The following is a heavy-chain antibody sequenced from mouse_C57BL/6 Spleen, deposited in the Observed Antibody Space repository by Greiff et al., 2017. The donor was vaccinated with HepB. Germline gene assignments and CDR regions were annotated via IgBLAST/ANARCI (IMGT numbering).Heavy chain of an antibody. CDR1: GYTFTSYW. CDR3: ARTPYSSGFSLDY. CDR2: IHPNSGST. D-gene: IGHD3-2*02. V-gene: IGHV1-64*01. J-gene: IGHJ2*01. Sequence: QVQLQQPGAELVKPGASVKLSCKASGYTFTSYWMHWVKQRPGQGLEWIGMIHPNSGSTNYNEKFKTKATLTVDKSSSTAYMQLSSLTSEDSAVYYCARTPYSSGFSLDYWGQGTTLTVSS.